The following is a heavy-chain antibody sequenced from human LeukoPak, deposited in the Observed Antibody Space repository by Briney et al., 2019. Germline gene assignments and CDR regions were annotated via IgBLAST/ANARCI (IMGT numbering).Heavy chain of an antibody. CDR3: ARDPWDY. V-gene: IGHV3-74*01. Sequence: GGSLRLSCAASGFTFTNYWIDWVGQAPGMGLVWASRITVDGRTTDYADSVEGRFTISRDNAKKMVYLQMNSLRAEDTAVYYCARDPWDYWGQGTLVTVSS. J-gene: IGHJ4*02. CDR2: ITVDGRTT. CDR1: GFTFTNYW.